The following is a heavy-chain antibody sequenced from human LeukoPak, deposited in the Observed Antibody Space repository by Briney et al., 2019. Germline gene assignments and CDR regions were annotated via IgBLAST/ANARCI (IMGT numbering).Heavy chain of an antibody. J-gene: IGHJ4*02. D-gene: IGHD5-24*01. V-gene: IGHV4-34*01. CDR3: ARRRFGYNRYFDY. Sequence: SETLSLTCAVYGGSFSGYYWSWIRQPPGKGLEWIGEINHSGSTNYNPSLKSRVTISVDTSKNQFSLKLSSVTAADTAVYYCARRRFGYNRYFDYWGQGTLVTVSS. CDR1: GGSFSGYY. CDR2: INHSGST.